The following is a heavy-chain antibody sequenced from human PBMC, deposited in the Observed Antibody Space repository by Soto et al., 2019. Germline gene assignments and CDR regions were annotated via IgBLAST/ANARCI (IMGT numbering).Heavy chain of an antibody. CDR2: ISGSDGST. CDR1: GFTFSSYG. D-gene: IGHD6-13*01. V-gene: IGHV3-23*01. CDR3: ARRSSSWYFDY. J-gene: IGHJ4*02. Sequence: EVQLLESGGGLVQPGGSLRLSCAASGFTFSSYGMNWVRQAPGKGLEWVSVISGSDGSTYYADSVKGRFTISRDNSKNTLNLQMNSLRAEDTAVYYCARRSSSWYFDYWGQGTLVTVSS.